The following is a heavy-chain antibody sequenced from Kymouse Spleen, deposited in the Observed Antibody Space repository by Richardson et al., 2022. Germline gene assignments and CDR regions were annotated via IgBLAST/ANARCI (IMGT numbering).Heavy chain of an antibody. CDR1: GFTFDDYA. CDR3: AKGGYSGPNWFDP. V-gene: IGHV3-9*01. J-gene: IGHJ5*02. D-gene: IGHD5-12*01. CDR2: ISWNSGSI. Sequence: EVQLVESGGGLVQPGRSLRLSCAASGFTFDDYAMHWVRQAPGKGLEWVSGISWNSGSIGYADSVKGRFTISRDNAKNSLYLQMNSLRAEDTALYYCAKGGYSGPNWFDPWGQGTLVTVSS.